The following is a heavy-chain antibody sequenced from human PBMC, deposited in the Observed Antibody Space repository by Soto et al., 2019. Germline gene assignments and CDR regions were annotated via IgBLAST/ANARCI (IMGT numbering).Heavy chain of an antibody. D-gene: IGHD2-15*01. Sequence: ASVKVSCKASGGTFSSYAISWVRQAPGQGLEWMGGIIPIFGTANYAQKFQGRVTITADESTSTAYMELSSLRSEDTAVYYCARDLYCSGGSCYNYWYFDLWGRGTLVTVSS. CDR3: ARDLYCSGGSCYNYWYFDL. V-gene: IGHV1-69*13. J-gene: IGHJ2*01. CDR1: GGTFSSYA. CDR2: IIPIFGTA.